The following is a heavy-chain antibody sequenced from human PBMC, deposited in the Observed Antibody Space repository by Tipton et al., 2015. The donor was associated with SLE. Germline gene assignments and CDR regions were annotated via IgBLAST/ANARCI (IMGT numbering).Heavy chain of an antibody. CDR3: ARQLGAAYYYYGMDV. CDR1: GGSFSGYY. V-gene: IGHV4-34*01. Sequence: TLSLTCAVYGGSFSGYYWSWIRQPPGKGLEWIGEINHSGSTNYNPSLKSRVTISVDTSKNQFSLKLSSVTAADTAVYYCARQLGAAYYYYGMDVWGQGTTVTVSS. J-gene: IGHJ6*02. CDR2: INHSGST. D-gene: IGHD6-13*01.